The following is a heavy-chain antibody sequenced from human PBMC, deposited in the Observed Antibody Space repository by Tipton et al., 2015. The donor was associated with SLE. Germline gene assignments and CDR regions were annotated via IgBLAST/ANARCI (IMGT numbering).Heavy chain of an antibody. CDR1: GGSISSNNW. J-gene: IGHJ6*02. CDR3: ACIPAAAGRTIPRYYYTVDV. CDR2: IYHSGST. Sequence: TLSLTCAVSGGSISSNNWWSWVRQPPGKGLEWIGEIYHSGSTNYNPSLRSRVTMSVDTSKNQFSLRLRSVTAADTAIYYCACIPAAAGRTIPRYYYTVDVWGQGTTVTVSS. D-gene: IGHD6-13*01. V-gene: IGHV4-4*02.